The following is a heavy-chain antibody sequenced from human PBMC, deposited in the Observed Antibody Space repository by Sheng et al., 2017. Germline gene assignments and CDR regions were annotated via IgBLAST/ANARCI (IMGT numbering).Heavy chain of an antibody. Sequence: LLRESGPGLVKPSETLSLTCTVSGASLSPYYWNWIRQPAGKDWSGLGVSIPLGPPTTAPPSRVESPMSIDPSKSQVSLNLNSVTAADTAVYFCARAHYYGDPYFDSWGQGILVTVSS. V-gene: IGHV4-4*07. D-gene: IGHD3-10*01. CDR1: GASLSPYY. CDR3: ARAHYYGDPYFDS. J-gene: IGHJ4*02. CDR2: SIPLGPP.